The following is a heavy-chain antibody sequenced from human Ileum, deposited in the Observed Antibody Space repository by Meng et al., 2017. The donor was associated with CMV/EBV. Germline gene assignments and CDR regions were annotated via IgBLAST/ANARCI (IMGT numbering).Heavy chain of an antibody. CDR1: GFSVSSHY. V-gene: IGHV3-53*01. J-gene: IGHJ4*02. Sequence: GESLKISCALSGFSVSSHYMTWVRQAPGKGREWVSVIYDDGGTYHADSVKGRFTVSRDNSKNTLYLQMNSLPAKDTAIYYCATHSGGYWGQGTLVTVSS. CDR2: IYDDGGT. CDR3: ATHSGGY.